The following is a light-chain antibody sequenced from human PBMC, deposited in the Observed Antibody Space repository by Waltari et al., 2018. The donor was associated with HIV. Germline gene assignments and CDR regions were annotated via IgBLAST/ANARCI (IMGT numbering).Light chain of an antibody. CDR3: EHYANPPLT. CDR1: QSVSSSN. J-gene: IGKJ4*01. Sequence: VLTQSPGSLSLSPGDRATLSCRASQSVSSSNLAWYQQKPGQPPRLILYGSSIRAPGIPPRFSGSGSGTDFTLTISRLEPEDFAVYYCEHYANPPLTFGGGTKVEI. V-gene: IGKV3-20*01. CDR2: GSS.